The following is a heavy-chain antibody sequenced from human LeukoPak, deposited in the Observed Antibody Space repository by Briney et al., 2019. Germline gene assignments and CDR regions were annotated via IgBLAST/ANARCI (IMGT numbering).Heavy chain of an antibody. J-gene: IGHJ4*02. CDR1: GDSMTGYF. Sequence: SETLSLTCTVSGDSMTGYFWNWIRQPPGKGLEWIGYIYYSGSTNYNPSLKSRVTISVDTSNNQFSLRLSSVTAADTAVYYCVRGHSNSGSLQDYWGQGTLVTVSS. D-gene: IGHD1-26*01. CDR3: VRGHSNSGSLQDY. CDR2: IYYSGST. V-gene: IGHV4-59*08.